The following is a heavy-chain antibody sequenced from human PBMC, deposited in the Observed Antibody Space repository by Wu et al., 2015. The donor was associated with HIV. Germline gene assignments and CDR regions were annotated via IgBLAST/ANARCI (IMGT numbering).Heavy chain of an antibody. J-gene: IGHJ5*02. V-gene: IGHV1-18*01. D-gene: IGHD3-3*01. CDR3: ARDSRVSEWLNRWFDP. CDR2: ISAYNGNT. CDR1: GYTFTSYG. Sequence: QVQLVQSGAEVKKPGASVKVSCKASGYTFTSYGISWVRQAPGQGLEWMGWISAYNGNTNYAQKLQGRVTMTTDTSTSTAYMELRSLRSDDTAVYYCARDSRVSEWLNRWFDPVGPGEPWSPSPQ.